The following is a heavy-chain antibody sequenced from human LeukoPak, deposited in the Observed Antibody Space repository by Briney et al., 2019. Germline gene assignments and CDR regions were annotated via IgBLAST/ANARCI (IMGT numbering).Heavy chain of an antibody. CDR1: GYTFTSYG. D-gene: IGHD4-17*01. CDR2: ISAYNGNT. CDR3: ARADYGDYEDNWFDP. J-gene: IGHJ5*02. V-gene: IGHV1-18*01. Sequence: GALVKVSCKASGYTFTSYGISWVRQAPGQGLEWMGWISAYNGNTNYAQKLQGRVTMTTDTSTSTAYMELRSLRSDDTAVYYCARADYGDYEDNWFDPWGQGTLVTVSS.